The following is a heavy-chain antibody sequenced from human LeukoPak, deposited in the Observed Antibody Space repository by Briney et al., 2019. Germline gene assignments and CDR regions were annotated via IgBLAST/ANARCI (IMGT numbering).Heavy chain of an antibody. V-gene: IGHV3-7*01. J-gene: IGHJ4*02. CDR3: ARDLYRIVVVPHYFDY. D-gene: IGHD3-22*01. CDR2: IKKDGSEK. Sequence: PGGSLRPSCAASGFTFSSYWMSWVRQAPGKGLEWVANIKKDGSEKYYVDSVKGRFTISRDNAKNSLYLQMNSLRAEDTAVYYCARDLYRIVVVPHYFDYWGQGTLVTVSS. CDR1: GFTFSSYW.